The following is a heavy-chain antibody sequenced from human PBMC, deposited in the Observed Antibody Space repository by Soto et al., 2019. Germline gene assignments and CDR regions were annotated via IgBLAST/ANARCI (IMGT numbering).Heavy chain of an antibody. V-gene: IGHV3-9*01. CDR2: ISWNGGRI. CDR1: GFTFSTYA. J-gene: IGHJ6*01. Sequence: EVQLLESGGGWVQPRGSLRLSCAASGFTFSTYAMTWVRLAPGRGLEWVLGISWNGGRIDYADSVKGRFTISRDNARNSLYLQMNSLRAEDTALYYCAKDIESNIIYYGMDVWGQGTTVTVSS. CDR3: AKDIESNIIYYGMDV. D-gene: IGHD3-10*01.